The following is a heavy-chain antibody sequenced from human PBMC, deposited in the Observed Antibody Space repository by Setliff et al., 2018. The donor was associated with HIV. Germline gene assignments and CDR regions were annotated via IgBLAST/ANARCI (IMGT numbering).Heavy chain of an antibody. Sequence: GGSLRLSCAASGFTFKNAWMNWVRQVPGKGLEWVGHIKEKGDGSETNYVDSVKGRFTIFRDNAKSSLYLQMDSLRVEDTSVYYCWSGYTSGRWGQGTLVTVSS. J-gene: IGHJ4*02. CDR3: WSGYTSGR. CDR2: IKEKGDGSET. D-gene: IGHD6-19*01. V-gene: IGHV3-7*01. CDR1: GFTFKNAW.